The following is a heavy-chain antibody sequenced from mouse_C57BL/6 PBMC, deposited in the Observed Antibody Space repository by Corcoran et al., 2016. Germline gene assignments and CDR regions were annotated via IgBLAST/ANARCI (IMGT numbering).Heavy chain of an antibody. CDR1: GYTFTDYY. Sequence: EVQLQQSGPELVKPGASVKISCKASGYTFTDYYMNWVKQSHGKSLEWIGDINPNNGGTSYNQKFKGKATLTVDKSSSTAYMELRSLTSEDSVVYYCARRYYDYDYAMDYWGQGTSVTVSS. J-gene: IGHJ4*01. V-gene: IGHV1-26*01. D-gene: IGHD2-4*01. CDR2: INPNNGGT. CDR3: ARRYYDYDYAMDY.